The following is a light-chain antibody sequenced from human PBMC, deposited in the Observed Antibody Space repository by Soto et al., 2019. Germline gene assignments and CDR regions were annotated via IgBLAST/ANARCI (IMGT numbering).Light chain of an antibody. V-gene: IGLV4-69*01. CDR3: QTWGTGIQV. J-gene: IGLJ2*01. Sequence: QSVLTQSPSASASLGASVKLTCTLSSGHSSYAIAWHQQQPDKGPRYLMKLNSDGSHSKGDGIPDRFSGSSSGAERYLIISSLQSEDEADYYCQTWGTGIQVFGGGTQLTFL. CDR2: LNSDGSH. CDR1: SGHSSYA.